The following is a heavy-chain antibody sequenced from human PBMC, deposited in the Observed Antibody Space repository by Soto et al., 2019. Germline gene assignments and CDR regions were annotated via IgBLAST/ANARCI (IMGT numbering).Heavy chain of an antibody. Sequence: PSQTLSLTCGISGDSVSSNTAGWSWIRQSPSRGLEWLGRTYYRSKWYYDYAASVEGRITINPDTSKNQISLQLNSVTPEDTAVYYCAKGGLVRGRFHGYLDPWGQGTLVTVSS. J-gene: IGHJ5*02. CDR3: AKGGLVRGRFHGYLDP. D-gene: IGHD3-10*01. V-gene: IGHV6-1*01. CDR1: GDSVSSNTAG. CDR2: TYYRSKWYY.